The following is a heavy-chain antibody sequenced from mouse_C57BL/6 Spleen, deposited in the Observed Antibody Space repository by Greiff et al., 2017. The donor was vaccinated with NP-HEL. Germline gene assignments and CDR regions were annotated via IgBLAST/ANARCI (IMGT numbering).Heavy chain of an antibody. D-gene: IGHD4-1*01. CDR3: ASPNWEYFDV. J-gene: IGHJ1*03. Sequence: QVQLQQSGAELARPGASVKLSCKASGYTFTSYGISWVKQRTGQGLEWIGEIYPRSGNTYYNEKFKGKATLTADKSSSTAYMELRSLTSEDSAVYFCASPNWEYFDVWGTGTTVTVSS. CDR2: IYPRSGNT. CDR1: GYTFTSYG. V-gene: IGHV1-81*01.